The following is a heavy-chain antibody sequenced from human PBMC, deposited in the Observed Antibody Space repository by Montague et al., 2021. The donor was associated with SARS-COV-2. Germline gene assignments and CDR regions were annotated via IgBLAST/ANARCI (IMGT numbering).Heavy chain of an antibody. V-gene: IGHV4-59*01. J-gene: IGHJ5*02. CDR3: ARQAMGNWFDP. D-gene: IGHD5-18*01. CDR2: IYYRGST. Sequence: SETLSLTCTVSGGSINSYYWSWIRQPPGKGFEWIGYIYYRGSTNYNPSLETRVTISVDTSKNQFSLKMWSVTAADTAVYYCARQAMGNWFDPWGQGTLVIVSS. CDR1: GGSINSYY.